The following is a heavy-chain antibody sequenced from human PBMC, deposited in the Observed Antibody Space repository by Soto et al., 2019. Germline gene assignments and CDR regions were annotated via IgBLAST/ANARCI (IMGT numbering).Heavy chain of an antibody. CDR3: ARGEGYCSGGSCYRWFDP. J-gene: IGHJ5*02. Sequence: QVQLVQSGAEVKRPGASVKLSCKASGYTFTKYAIHWVRQAPGQGLAWMGWINAGNGNTKYSQKFQGRVTITRDTSASTAYMELSSLRSEDTAVYYCARGEGYCSGGSCYRWFDPWGQGSLVTVSS. CDR1: GYTFTKYA. CDR2: INAGNGNT. D-gene: IGHD2-15*01. V-gene: IGHV1-3*01.